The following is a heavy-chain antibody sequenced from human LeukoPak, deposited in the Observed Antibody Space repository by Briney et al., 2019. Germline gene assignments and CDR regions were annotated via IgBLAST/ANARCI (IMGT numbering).Heavy chain of an antibody. CDR2: ISSSGSTI. J-gene: IGHJ4*02. V-gene: IGHV3-11*04. CDR1: GFTFSDYY. Sequence: GGSLRLPCAASGFTFSDYYMGWIRQAPGKGLEWVSYISSSGSTIYYADSVKGRFTISRDNAKNSLYLQMNSLRAEDTAVYYCARDYYDSSGDYFDYWGQGTLVTVSS. CDR3: ARDYYDSSGDYFDY. D-gene: IGHD3-22*01.